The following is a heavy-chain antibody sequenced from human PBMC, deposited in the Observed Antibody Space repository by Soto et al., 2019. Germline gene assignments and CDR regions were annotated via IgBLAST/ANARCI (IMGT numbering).Heavy chain of an antibody. CDR2: ISAHNGNT. D-gene: IGHD6-6*01. CDR3: ARGRDGDY. Sequence: QVHLVQSGAEVKKPGASVKVSCKGSGYTFTTYGITWVRQAPGQGLEWMGWISAHNGNTNYAQKLQGRVTVTRDTSTSTAYMELRRLRSDVTAVYYCARGRDGDYWGQGALVTVSS. J-gene: IGHJ4*02. V-gene: IGHV1-18*01. CDR1: GYTFTTYG.